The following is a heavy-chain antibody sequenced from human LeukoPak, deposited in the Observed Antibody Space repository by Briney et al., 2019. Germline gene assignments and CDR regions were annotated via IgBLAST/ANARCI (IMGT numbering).Heavy chain of an antibody. CDR3: AKGGCSTTSCHTGNY. Sequence: GGSLRLSCAASGFSFSSYAMSWVRQAPGEGLKWVSVISASGGSTYYADSVKGRFSISRDNSKNTLYLQMNSLRAEDTAVYYCAKGGCSTTSCHTGNYWGQGTLVTVSS. D-gene: IGHD2-2*01. V-gene: IGHV3-23*01. J-gene: IGHJ4*02. CDR2: ISASGGST. CDR1: GFSFSSYA.